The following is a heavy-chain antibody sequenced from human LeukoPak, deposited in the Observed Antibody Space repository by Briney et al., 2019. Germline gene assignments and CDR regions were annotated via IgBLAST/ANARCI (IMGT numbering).Heavy chain of an antibody. CDR2: IYTSGST. D-gene: IGHD3-3*01. V-gene: IGHV4-61*09. Sequence: SQTLSLTCTVSGGSISSGNYYWRWLRQPAGKGLEWIGHIYTSGSTNYNPSLQSRVTISVDTSQNHFSLHLSSMTAADTAVYYCARDTLYSFWSVSYHTTYYFDYWGQGTLVTVSS. CDR3: ARDTLYSFWSVSYHTTYYFDY. CDR1: GGSISSGNYY. J-gene: IGHJ4*02.